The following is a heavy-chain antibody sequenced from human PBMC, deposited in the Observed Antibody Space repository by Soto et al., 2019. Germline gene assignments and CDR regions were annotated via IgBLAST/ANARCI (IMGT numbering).Heavy chain of an antibody. V-gene: IGHV1-8*01. J-gene: IGHJ4*02. CDR1: GYTFTSSD. CDR3: AREHSSSWRFDY. Sequence: ASVKVSCKASGYTFTSSDINWLRQATGQGLEWMGWMNPNSGNTGYAQKFQGRVTMTRNTSISTAYMELSSLRSEDTAVYYCAREHSSSWRFDYWGQGTLVTVSS. D-gene: IGHD6-13*01. CDR2: MNPNSGNT.